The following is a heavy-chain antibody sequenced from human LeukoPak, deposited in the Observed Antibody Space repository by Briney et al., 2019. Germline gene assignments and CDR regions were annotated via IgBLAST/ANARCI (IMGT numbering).Heavy chain of an antibody. V-gene: IGHV3-21*01. CDR2: ISSSSSYI. D-gene: IGHD5-18*01. CDR3: ARGPRGYSYGLDY. Sequence: GGSLRLSCAASGFTFSSYSMNWVRQAPGKGLEWVSSISSSSSYIYYADSVKGRFTISRDNAKNSLYLQMNSLRAEDTAVYYCARGPRGYSYGLDYWGQGTLVTVSS. CDR1: GFTFSSYS. J-gene: IGHJ4*02.